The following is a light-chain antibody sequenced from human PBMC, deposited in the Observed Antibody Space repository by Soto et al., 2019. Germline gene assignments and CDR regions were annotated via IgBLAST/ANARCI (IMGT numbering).Light chain of an antibody. CDR2: GAS. Sequence: EIVLTQSPGSLPLSPGEIATLSCRASQSVSSTFFAWYQQRPGQAPRLLMYGASSRATGIPERFSGSGSGTDFTLNISRLEPYDFAVYYCQQFDSSVTFGQGTKVEIK. CDR1: QSVSSTF. CDR3: QQFDSSVT. J-gene: IGKJ1*01. V-gene: IGKV3-20*01.